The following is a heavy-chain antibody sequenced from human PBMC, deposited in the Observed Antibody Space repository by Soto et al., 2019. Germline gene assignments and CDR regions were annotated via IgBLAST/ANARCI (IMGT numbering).Heavy chain of an antibody. CDR3: ARDWISEAGTFYYYGMDV. CDR1: GFTFSSYA. V-gene: IGHV3-30-3*01. J-gene: IGHJ6*02. D-gene: IGHD6-19*01. CDR2: ISYDGSNK. Sequence: PGGSLRLSCAASGFTFSSYAMHWVRQAPGKGLEWVAVISYDGSNKYYADSVKGRFTISRDNSKNTLYLQMNSLRAEDTAVYYCARDWISEAGTFYYYGMDVWGQGTTVTVSS.